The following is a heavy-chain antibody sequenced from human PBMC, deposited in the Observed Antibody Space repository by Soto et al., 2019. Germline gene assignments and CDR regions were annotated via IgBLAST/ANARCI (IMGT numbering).Heavy chain of an antibody. V-gene: IGHV5-10-1*01. CDR1: GYSFTHHW. Sequence: PGESLKISCKVSGYSFTHHWITWVRQMPGKGLEWMGRIHPDDSYTNYNPSFQGHVTISADKSISTAYLQWSSLKASDTAMYYCAQPPIFLVFIIAFDIWGQGTMVTVSS. CDR3: AQPPIFLVFIIAFDI. J-gene: IGHJ3*02. D-gene: IGHD3-3*01. CDR2: IHPDDSYT.